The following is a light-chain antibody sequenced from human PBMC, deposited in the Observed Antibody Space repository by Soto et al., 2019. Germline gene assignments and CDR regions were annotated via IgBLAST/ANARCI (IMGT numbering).Light chain of an antibody. Sequence: DIQMIQSPSSLSASVGDRVTITCRASEDISNYLAWYQQRPGKIPTLLIYGASNLQSGVPSRFSGSGSGTDFTLTISRLQPEDVATYYCQKYNHAPRTFGQGTKV. V-gene: IGKV1-27*01. CDR1: EDISNY. CDR2: GAS. CDR3: QKYNHAPRT. J-gene: IGKJ1*01.